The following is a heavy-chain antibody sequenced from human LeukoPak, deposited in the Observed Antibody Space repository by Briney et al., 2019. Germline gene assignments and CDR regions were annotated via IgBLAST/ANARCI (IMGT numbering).Heavy chain of an antibody. V-gene: IGHV1-3*01. CDR1: GYTFTSYA. CDR2: INAGNGNT. J-gene: IGHJ4*02. D-gene: IGHD3-10*01. CDR3: ARGAGEVWFGELFPLDY. Sequence: ASVKVSWKASGYTFTSYAMHWVRQAPGQRLEWMGWINAGNGNTKYSQKFQGRVTITRDTSASTAYMELSSLRSEDTAVYYCARGAGEVWFGELFPLDYWGQGTLVTVSS.